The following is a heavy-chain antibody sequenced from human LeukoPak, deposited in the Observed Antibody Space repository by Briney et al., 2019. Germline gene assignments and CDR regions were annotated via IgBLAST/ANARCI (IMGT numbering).Heavy chain of an antibody. CDR2: IYYSGTT. Sequence: SQTLSLTCTVSGDSISSGDYSWTWIRQPPGKGLEWIGYIYYSGTTYYNPSLKSRVILSVDTSKNQFSLKLSSVTAADTAVYYCATRGSTTGYIDYWGQGTLVTVSS. J-gene: IGHJ4*02. CDR1: GDSISSGDYS. CDR3: ATRGSTTGYIDY. D-gene: IGHD1-1*01. V-gene: IGHV4-30-4*01.